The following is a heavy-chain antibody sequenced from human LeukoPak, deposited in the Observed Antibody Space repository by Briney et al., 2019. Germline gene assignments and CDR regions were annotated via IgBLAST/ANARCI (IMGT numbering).Heavy chain of an antibody. D-gene: IGHD1-26*01. CDR3: ASPSGSYFWAWDDAFDI. CDR1: GFTFSDYY. V-gene: IGHV3-11*01. J-gene: IGHJ3*02. Sequence: GGSLRLSCAASGFTFSDYYMGWIRQAPGKGLEWVSYISSSGSTIYYADSVKGRFTISRDNAKNSLYLQMNSLRAEDTAVYYCASPSGSYFWAWDDAFDIWGQGTMVTVSS. CDR2: ISSSGSTI.